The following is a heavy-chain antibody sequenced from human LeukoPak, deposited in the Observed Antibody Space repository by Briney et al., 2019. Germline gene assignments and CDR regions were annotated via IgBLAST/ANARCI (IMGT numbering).Heavy chain of an antibody. CDR1: GFTFSSYG. Sequence: PGGSPRLSCAASGFTFSSYGMHWVRQAPGKGLEWVAFIRYDGSNKYYADSVKGRFTISRDNSKNTLYLQMNSLRAEDTAVYYCAKDRLYSVVVPAVLDYWGQGTLVTVSS. J-gene: IGHJ4*02. CDR2: IRYDGSNK. D-gene: IGHD2-2*01. V-gene: IGHV3-30*02. CDR3: AKDRLYSVVVPAVLDY.